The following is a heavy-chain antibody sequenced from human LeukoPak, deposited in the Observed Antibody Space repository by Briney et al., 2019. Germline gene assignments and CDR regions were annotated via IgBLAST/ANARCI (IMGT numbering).Heavy chain of an antibody. D-gene: IGHD1-14*01. CDR3: TRGSGKASP. V-gene: IGHV4-61*02. CDR2: IYTSGST. Sequence: SQTLSLTCTVSGGSISSGSYYWSWIRQPAGQGLEWIGRIYTSGSTNYNPSLKSRVTISVDTSKNQFSLKLSSVTAADTAVYYCTRGSGKASPWGQGTLVTVSS. J-gene: IGHJ5*02. CDR1: GGSISSGSYY.